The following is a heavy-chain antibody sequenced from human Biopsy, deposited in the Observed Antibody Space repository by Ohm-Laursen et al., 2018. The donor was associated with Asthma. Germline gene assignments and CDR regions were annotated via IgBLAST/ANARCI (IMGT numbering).Heavy chain of an antibody. CDR2: ISYDGREK. V-gene: IGHV3-30*18. Sequence: SLRLSCAASGFAFGNYAMYWVRQAPGKGPEWVALISYDGREKGYVDSVKGRFTISRDNFRNTLYVEMSSLRPEDSATYYCAKDRFDGSVTSHYYYYGIDVWGQGAAVTVSS. CDR3: AKDRFDGSVTSHYYYYGIDV. J-gene: IGHJ6*02. D-gene: IGHD3-10*01. CDR1: GFAFGNYA.